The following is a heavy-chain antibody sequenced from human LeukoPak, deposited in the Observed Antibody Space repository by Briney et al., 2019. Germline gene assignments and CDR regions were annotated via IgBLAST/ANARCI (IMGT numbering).Heavy chain of an antibody. CDR1: GGTFSSYA. D-gene: IGHD5-24*01. J-gene: IGHJ3*02. CDR2: IIPIFGTA. CDR3: ARDIDGYNPRNPYDAFDI. Sequence: EASVKVSFKASGGTFSSYAISWVRQAPGQGLEWMGGIIPIFGTANYSQKFQGRVTITADESTSTAYMELSSLRSEDTAVYYCARDIDGYNPRNPYDAFDIWGQGTMVTVSS. V-gene: IGHV1-69*13.